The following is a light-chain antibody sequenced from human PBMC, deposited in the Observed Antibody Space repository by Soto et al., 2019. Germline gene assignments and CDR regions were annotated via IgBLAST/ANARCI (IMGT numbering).Light chain of an antibody. CDR2: DAS. Sequence: EIVLTQSPATLSLSPGERAALSCRASQSVSSYLAWYQQKPGQAPRLLIYDASKRAPGIPARFTCSGSGTDFTLTISSLEPADFPVYFCQQRSNWPSTFGGGTKVEI. CDR3: QQRSNWPST. J-gene: IGKJ4*01. CDR1: QSVSSY. V-gene: IGKV3-11*01.